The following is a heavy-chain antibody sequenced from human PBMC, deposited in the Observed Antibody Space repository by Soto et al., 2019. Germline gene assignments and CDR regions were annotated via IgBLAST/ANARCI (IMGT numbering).Heavy chain of an antibody. V-gene: IGHV3-15*01. CDR1: GFIFSVAW. Sequence: EVQLVESGGGLVKPGDSLTLSCAASGFIFSVAWMSWVRQAPGKGLEWVGRIRSKAAGGTAAYGAPVKGRYTISRDDSRNTLYLQMNNLKNEDTAVYYCTTGSSGGEDSWGQGTLVTVSS. CDR3: TTGSSGGEDS. J-gene: IGHJ4*02. CDR2: IRSKAAGGTA. D-gene: IGHD2-21*01.